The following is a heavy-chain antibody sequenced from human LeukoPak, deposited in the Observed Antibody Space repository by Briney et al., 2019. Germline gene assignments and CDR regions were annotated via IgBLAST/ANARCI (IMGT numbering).Heavy chain of an antibody. J-gene: IGHJ4*02. Sequence: GGSLRLSCAASGFTFSSYSMNWVRQAPGKGLEWVSSISSSSSYIYYADSVKGRFTISRDNAKNSLYLQMNSLRAEDTAVYYCAREPGYCSSTSCHMPFDYWGQGTLVTVSS. V-gene: IGHV3-21*01. D-gene: IGHD2-2*02. CDR2: ISSSSSYI. CDR1: GFTFSSYS. CDR3: AREPGYCSSTSCHMPFDY.